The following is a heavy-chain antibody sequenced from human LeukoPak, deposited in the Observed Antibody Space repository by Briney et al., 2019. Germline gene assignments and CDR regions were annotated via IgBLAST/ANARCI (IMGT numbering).Heavy chain of an antibody. CDR3: ARNNAPYGLDV. V-gene: IGHV4-59*01. CDR2: VYYSGST. CDR1: GGSIGSYY. D-gene: IGHD1/OR15-1a*01. J-gene: IGHJ6*02. Sequence: SETLSLTCTVSGGSIGSYYWTWIRQPPGKGLECIGYVYYSGSTNYNPSLKSRVTISIDTSKNKFSLKLSSVTAADTAVYYCARNNAPYGLDVWGQGTTVTVSS.